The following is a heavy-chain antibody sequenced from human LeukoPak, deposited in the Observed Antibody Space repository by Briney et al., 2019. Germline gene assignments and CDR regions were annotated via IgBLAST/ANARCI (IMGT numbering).Heavy chain of an antibody. J-gene: IGHJ5*02. CDR2: ISYSGST. CDR1: GDSIRSYD. Sequence: SETLSLTCTVSGDSIRSYDWSWIRQSPGKGLEWIGYISYSGSTNYNPSLKSRVTISVDTSKNQFSLKLSSVTAADTAVYYCARVTVHSGYDYEGVWFDPWGQGTLVTVSS. D-gene: IGHD5-12*01. V-gene: IGHV4-59*01. CDR3: ARVTVHSGYDYEGVWFDP.